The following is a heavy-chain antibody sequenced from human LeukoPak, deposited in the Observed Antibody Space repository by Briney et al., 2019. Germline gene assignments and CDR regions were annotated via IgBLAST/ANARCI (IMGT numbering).Heavy chain of an antibody. V-gene: IGHV3-11*04. CDR3: VREARFCRGGPCYSAFDI. Sequence: PGGSLRLSCAASGFTFSDYYMSWIRQAPGKGLEWVSYISSSGSTIYYADSVKGRFTISRDNAKNLLSLQMNSLRAEDTAIYYCVREARFCRGGPCYSAFDIWGLGTLVTVSS. D-gene: IGHD2-15*01. J-gene: IGHJ3*02. CDR1: GFTFSDYY. CDR2: ISSSGSTI.